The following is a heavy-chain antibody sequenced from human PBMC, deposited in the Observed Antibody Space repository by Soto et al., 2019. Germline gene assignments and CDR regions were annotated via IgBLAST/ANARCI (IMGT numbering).Heavy chain of an antibody. V-gene: IGHV1-18*01. D-gene: IGHD6-19*01. Sequence: ASVKISCKASGYTFTSYGISWVRQAPGQGLEWMGWISAYNGNTNYAQKLQGRVTMTTDTLTSTAYMELRSPRSDDTAVYYCAGSSGWYRAFDIWGQGTMVTVSS. CDR1: GYTFTSYG. CDR2: ISAYNGNT. J-gene: IGHJ3*02. CDR3: AGSSGWYRAFDI.